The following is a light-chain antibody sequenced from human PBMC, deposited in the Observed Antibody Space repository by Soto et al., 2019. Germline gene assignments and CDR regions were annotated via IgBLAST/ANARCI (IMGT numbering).Light chain of an antibody. CDR1: QSISSW. J-gene: IGKJ1*01. V-gene: IGKV1-5*01. CDR3: QQWGT. Sequence: DIQMTQSPSTLSASVGDRVTITCRASQSISSWLAWYQQKPGKAPKLLIYDASSLESGVPSRFSGSGSGTEFTLTISSLQPDDVATYYCQQWGTFGQGTKVEIK. CDR2: DAS.